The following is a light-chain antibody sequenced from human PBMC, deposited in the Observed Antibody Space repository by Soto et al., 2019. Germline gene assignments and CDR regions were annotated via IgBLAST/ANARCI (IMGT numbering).Light chain of an antibody. Sequence: IQLTQTPSSLSASVGDRVTITCRASQGISSFLAWYQQKPGKAPKLLIYAASSLQSGVPSRFSGSGFGTDFTLTITSLQPEDVATYYCQKYNTAPLTFGGGTKVEI. J-gene: IGKJ4*01. V-gene: IGKV1-9*01. CDR1: QGISSF. CDR3: QKYNTAPLT. CDR2: AAS.